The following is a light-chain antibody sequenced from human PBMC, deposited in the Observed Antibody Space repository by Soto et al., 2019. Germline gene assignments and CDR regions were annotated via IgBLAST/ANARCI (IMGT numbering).Light chain of an antibody. CDR1: RSVSTN. Sequence: ETVMMQSPDTLYVSPGERATLSCRASRSVSTNLAWYQQKPGQAPRLLIYTASTRATGIPARISGSGSGTDFTLTISSLQSEDFAVYYCQQYNKWPLTFGGGTKV. V-gene: IGKV3D-15*01. CDR3: QQYNKWPLT. J-gene: IGKJ4*01. CDR2: TAS.